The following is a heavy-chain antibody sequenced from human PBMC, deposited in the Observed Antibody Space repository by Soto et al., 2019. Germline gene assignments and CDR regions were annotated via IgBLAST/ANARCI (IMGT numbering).Heavy chain of an antibody. Sequence: LSLTFTVSGGSISSGDFYWSWIRQPPGKCLELIGNIYYSGITYYNPSLRSRAIMSVDTSQNQFSLKLSSLTAADTAVYFCARAGDFSDRFDYWGKGDMVTVST. V-gene: IGHV4-30-4*01. J-gene: IGHJ4*02. CDR2: IYYSGIT. CDR1: GGSISSGDFY. D-gene: IGHD4-17*01. CDR3: ARAGDFSDRFDY.